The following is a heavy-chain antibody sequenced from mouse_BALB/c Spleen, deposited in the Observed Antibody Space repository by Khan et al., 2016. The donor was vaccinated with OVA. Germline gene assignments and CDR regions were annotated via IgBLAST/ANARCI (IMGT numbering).Heavy chain of an antibody. CDR1: GYTFTSFW. Sequence: QVQLQQSGAELVKPGASVKLSCKASGYTFTSFWLHWVKQRPGLGLEWIGEIDPSDNYTNYNQKFKGKATLTLDKSSSTAYMQLSSLTSEDSAVYYCERSYFYGSSTWFGYWGQGTLVTVSA. CDR2: IDPSDNYT. V-gene: IGHV1-69*02. J-gene: IGHJ3*01. CDR3: ERSYFYGSSTWFGY. D-gene: IGHD1-1*01.